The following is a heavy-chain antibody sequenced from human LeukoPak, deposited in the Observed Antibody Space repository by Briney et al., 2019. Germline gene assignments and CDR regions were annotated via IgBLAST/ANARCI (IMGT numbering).Heavy chain of an antibody. CDR1: GFTLSSYA. Sequence: QTGGSLRLSCTASGFTLSSYAMSWVRQAPGEGLEWVSTISGSADNTNYAEAVKGRFTISRDNSKNTMYLQMNSLRAEDTAVYYCAKAGGWFGELLQTSADNWFNPWGQGTLVTVSS. D-gene: IGHD3-10*01. CDR2: ISGSADNT. V-gene: IGHV3-23*01. CDR3: AKAGGWFGELLQTSADNWFNP. J-gene: IGHJ5*02.